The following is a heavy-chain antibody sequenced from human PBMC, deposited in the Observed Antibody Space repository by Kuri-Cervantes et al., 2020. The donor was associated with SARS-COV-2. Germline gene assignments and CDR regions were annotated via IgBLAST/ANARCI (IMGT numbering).Heavy chain of an antibody. CDR3: ARGKQLVFGYYFDC. D-gene: IGHD6-6*01. Sequence: GSLRLSCAVYGGSFSGYYWSWIRQPPGKGLEWIGEINHSGSTNYNPSLKSRVTISVDTSKNQFSLKLSSVTAADTAVYYCARGKQLVFGYYFDCWGQGTLVTVSS. V-gene: IGHV4-34*01. CDR2: INHSGST. J-gene: IGHJ4*02. CDR1: GGSFSGYY.